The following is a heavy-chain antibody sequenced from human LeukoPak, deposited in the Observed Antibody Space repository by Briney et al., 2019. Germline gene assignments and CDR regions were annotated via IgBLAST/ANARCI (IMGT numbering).Heavy chain of an antibody. Sequence: PGGSLRLSCEVSGFPVRSRYMTWVRQPPAKELECVAVIYSGGTTYHIDSVKGRFTIPRDISKSTMYVEMNNLRVEDMANYYCASLEGGPSDGRWGQGTLVTVSS. CDR1: GFPVRSRY. CDR3: ASLEGGPSDGR. D-gene: IGHD3-3*01. CDR2: IYSGGTT. V-gene: IGHV3-53*01. J-gene: IGHJ4*02.